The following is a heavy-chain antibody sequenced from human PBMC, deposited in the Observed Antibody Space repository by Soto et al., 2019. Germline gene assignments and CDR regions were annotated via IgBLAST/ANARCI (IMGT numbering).Heavy chain of an antibody. CDR2: ISSTSSYI. CDR1: GFTFSGYS. J-gene: IGHJ4*02. Sequence: PGASLRLSYAASGFTFSGYSMNWVRQAPGKGLEWVSSISSTSSYIYYADSVKGRFTISRDNAKNSLYLQMNGLRAEDTAVYYCAREVMFWSGYYHYYFDFWGQGT. D-gene: IGHD3-3*01. CDR3: AREVMFWSGYYHYYFDF. V-gene: IGHV3-21*01.